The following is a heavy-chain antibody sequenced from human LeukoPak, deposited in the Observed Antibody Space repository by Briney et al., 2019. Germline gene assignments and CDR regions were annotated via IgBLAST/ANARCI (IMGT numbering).Heavy chain of an antibody. CDR2: ISSNGGST. CDR1: GFTFSSYA. Sequence: GGSLRLSCAASGFTFSSYAMHWVRQAPGKGLEYVSAISSNGGSTYYANSVKGRFTISRDNSKNTLYLQMGSLRAEDMAVYYCARAKQQLASFDYWGQGTLVTVSS. D-gene: IGHD6-13*01. CDR3: ARAKQQLASFDY. V-gene: IGHV3-64*01. J-gene: IGHJ4*02.